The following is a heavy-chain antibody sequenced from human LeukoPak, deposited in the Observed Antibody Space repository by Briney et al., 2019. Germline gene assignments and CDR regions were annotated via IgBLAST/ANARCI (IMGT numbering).Heavy chain of an antibody. CDR1: GYTFTGYY. V-gene: IGHV1-2*02. CDR3: ARREYLGYSYGHGVDY. CDR2: SNPNSGGT. D-gene: IGHD5-18*01. J-gene: IGHJ4*02. Sequence: ASVKVSCKASGYTFTGYYMHWVRQAPGQGLEWMGLSNPNSGGTNYAQKFQGRVTMTRDTSISTAYMELSRLRSDDTAVYYCARREYLGYSYGHGVDYWGQGTLVTVSS.